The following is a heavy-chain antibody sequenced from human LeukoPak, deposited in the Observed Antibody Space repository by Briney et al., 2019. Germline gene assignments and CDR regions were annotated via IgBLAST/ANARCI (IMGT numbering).Heavy chain of an antibody. CDR3: GRIAINANNGMDV. CDR1: GYQHSEHY. V-gene: IGHV3-72*01. J-gene: IGHJ6*02. CDR2: SKNKASSYTT. Sequence: PGGSQRLSCAASGYQHSEHYIDCVRQAPGRGLEWVGHSKNKASSYTTEYAASVEGRFTISTDVSESSLYLQMNSLRTEDTAVYYCGRIAINANNGMDVWGQGTTVTVSS. D-gene: IGHD1/OR15-1a*01.